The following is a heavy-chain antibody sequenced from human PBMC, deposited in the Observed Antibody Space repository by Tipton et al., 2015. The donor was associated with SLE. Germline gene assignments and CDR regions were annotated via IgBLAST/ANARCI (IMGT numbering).Heavy chain of an antibody. CDR3: ARGEADVLHI. Sequence: TLSLTCAVSGGSNNSGDYSWSWIRQPPGKGLEWIGYIFHSGNAYYNPSLKSRVTISVDMSRNQFSLRLNSVTTADTALYYCARGEADVLHIWGQGTVVSISS. CDR1: GGSNNSGDYS. CDR2: IFHSGNA. J-gene: IGHJ3*02. V-gene: IGHV4-30-2*01.